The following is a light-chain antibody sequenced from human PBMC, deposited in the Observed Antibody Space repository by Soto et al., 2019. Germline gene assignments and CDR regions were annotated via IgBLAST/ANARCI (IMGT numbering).Light chain of an antibody. Sequence: DIQMTQSPSSLSASVGDRVTITCQASQDISNYLNWYQQKPGKAPKLLIYDASNLETGVPSRFSGSGSGTYFTFTISSLQHEDIATYYCQQYDNLPATFGGGTKVEIK. CDR2: DAS. V-gene: IGKV1-33*01. J-gene: IGKJ4*01. CDR1: QDISNY. CDR3: QQYDNLPAT.